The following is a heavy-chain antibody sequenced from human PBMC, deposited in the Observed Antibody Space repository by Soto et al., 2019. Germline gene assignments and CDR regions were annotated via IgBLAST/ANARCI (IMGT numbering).Heavy chain of an antibody. CDR1: EFTFSSYS. CDR2: ISSSSSTI. J-gene: IGHJ1*01. CDR3: ARDSLVVVAATPDSEYFQH. Sequence: AGGSLRHSCAASEFTFSSYSMNWVRQAPGKGLEWVSYISSSSSTIYYADSVKGRFTISRDNAKNSLYLQMNSLRAEDTAVYYCARDSLVVVAATPDSEYFQHWGQGTLVTVSS. V-gene: IGHV3-48*01. D-gene: IGHD2-15*01.